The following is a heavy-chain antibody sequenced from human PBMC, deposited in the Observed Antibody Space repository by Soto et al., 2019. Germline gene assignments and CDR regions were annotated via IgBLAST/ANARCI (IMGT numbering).Heavy chain of an antibody. Sequence: QVQLVESGGGLVKPEGSLRLSCAASGFTFSDYYMSWIRQAPGKGLEWVSYISSGSSYTDFADSVKGRFTISRDNAKNSLYLQMNSLRVDDTAVYYCAKPRGTTTSLNAFDIWGQGTMVTVSS. CDR3: AKPRGTTTSLNAFDI. CDR2: ISSGSSYT. V-gene: IGHV3-11*05. D-gene: IGHD1-1*01. CDR1: GFTFSDYY. J-gene: IGHJ3*02.